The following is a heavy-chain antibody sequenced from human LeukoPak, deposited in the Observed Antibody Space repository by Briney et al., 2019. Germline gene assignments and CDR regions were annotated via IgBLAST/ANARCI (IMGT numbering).Heavy chain of an antibody. CDR3: ARDPRIWQQWLGWFDP. D-gene: IGHD6-19*01. CDR2: ISYDGSNK. CDR1: GFTFSSYA. J-gene: IGHJ5*02. V-gene: IGHV3-30-3*01. Sequence: GGSLRLSCAASGFTFSSYAMHWVRQAPGKGLEWVAVISYDGSNKYYADSVKGRFTISRDNSKNTLYLQMNSLRAEDTAVYYCARDPRIWQQWLGWFDPWGQGTLVTVSS.